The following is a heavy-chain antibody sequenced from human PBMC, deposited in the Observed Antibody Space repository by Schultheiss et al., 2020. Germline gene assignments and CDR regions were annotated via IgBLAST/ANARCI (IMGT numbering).Heavy chain of an antibody. D-gene: IGHD5-18*01. J-gene: IGHJ6*02. V-gene: IGHV4-34*01. CDR3: AREGAYSYGLGYYGMDV. CDR1: GGSFSGYY. CDR2: INHSGST. Sequence: SETLSLTCAVYGGSFSGYYWSWIRQPPGKGLEWIGEINHSGSTNYNPSLKSRVTISVDTSKNQFSLKLSSVTAADTAVYYCAREGAYSYGLGYYGMDVWGQGTTVNVYS.